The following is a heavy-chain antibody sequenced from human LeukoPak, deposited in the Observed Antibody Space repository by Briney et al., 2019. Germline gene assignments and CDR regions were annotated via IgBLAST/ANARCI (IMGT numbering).Heavy chain of an antibody. J-gene: IGHJ4*02. Sequence: SETLSLTCTVSGVPISRYYWSWVRQPPGKGLEWIGEVYHSGSTNYNSFLKSRVTISVDKSKNQFSLKLTSATAADTAVYYCARDLGSSWFEPLDYWGQGILVIVSS. CDR2: VYHSGST. CDR1: GVPISRYY. D-gene: IGHD6-13*01. V-gene: IGHV4-59*12. CDR3: ARDLGSSWFEPLDY.